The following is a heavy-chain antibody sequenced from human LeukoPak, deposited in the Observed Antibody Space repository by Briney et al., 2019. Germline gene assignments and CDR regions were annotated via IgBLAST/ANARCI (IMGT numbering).Heavy chain of an antibody. D-gene: IGHD6-13*01. CDR2: ISSSSSYI. V-gene: IGHV3-21*04. Sequence: GGSLRLSCAASGFTFSSYSMNWVRQAPGKGLEWVSSISSSSSYIYYADSVKGRFTISRDNAKNSLYLQMNSLRAEDTAVYYCARGVAAATYAFDIWGQGTMVTVSS. CDR1: GFTFSSYS. J-gene: IGHJ3*02. CDR3: ARGVAAATYAFDI.